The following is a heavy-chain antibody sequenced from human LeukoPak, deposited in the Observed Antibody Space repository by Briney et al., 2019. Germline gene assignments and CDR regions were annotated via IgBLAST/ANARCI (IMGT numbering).Heavy chain of an antibody. J-gene: IGHJ3*02. CDR1: GFPFRSYW. CDR3: ARSGAGGAFDI. V-gene: IGHV3-74*01. D-gene: IGHD7-27*01. CDR2: IYNDGSRT. Sequence: GGSLRLSCAASGFPFRSYWMHWVRQAPGKGLLWVSRIYNDGSRTTYADSVKRRFTISGDNAKNTLFLQMNSLTADDTAVYYWARSGAGGAFDIWGRGTMVTVSS.